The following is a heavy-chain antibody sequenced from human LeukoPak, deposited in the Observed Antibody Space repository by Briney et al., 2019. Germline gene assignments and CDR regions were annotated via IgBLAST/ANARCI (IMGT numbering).Heavy chain of an antibody. J-gene: IGHJ4*02. D-gene: IGHD3-22*01. CDR3: AKDDGYDSSGYYEEPLGY. CDR1: GFTFSSYA. V-gene: IGHV3-23*01. Sequence: GGSLRLSCAASGFTFSSYAMSWVRQTPGKGLEWVSAISGSGGSTYYADSVKGRFTISRDNSKNTLYLQMNSLRAEDTAVYYCAKDDGYDSSGYYEEPLGYWGQGTLVTVSS. CDR2: ISGSGGST.